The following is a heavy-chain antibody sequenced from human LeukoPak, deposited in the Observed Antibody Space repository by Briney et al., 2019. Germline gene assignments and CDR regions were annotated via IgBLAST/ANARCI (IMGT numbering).Heavy chain of an antibody. D-gene: IGHD6-13*01. CDR2: ISRSSSYI. J-gene: IGHJ2*01. CDR3: ARVYYSSSYDYWYFDL. CDR1: GFTFSSYA. Sequence: PGGSLRLSCAASGFTFSSYAMHWVRQAPGKGLEWVSSISRSSSYIYYADSMKGRFTISRDNANNSLFLQMNSLRAEDTAVYYCARVYYSSSYDYWYFDLWGRGTLVTVSS. V-gene: IGHV3-21*01.